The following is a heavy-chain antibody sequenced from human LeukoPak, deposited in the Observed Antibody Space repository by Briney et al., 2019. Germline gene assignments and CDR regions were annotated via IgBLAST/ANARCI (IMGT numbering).Heavy chain of an antibody. CDR3: AREEDSTGWYYFDY. D-gene: IGHD6-19*01. Sequence: GGSLRLSCAASGFTFSSYEMNWLRQAPGKGLEWVSYISSSGSTIYYADSVKGRFTISRDNAKNSLYLQMNSPRAEDTAVYYCAREEDSTGWYYFDYWGQGTLVTVSS. CDR1: GFTFSSYE. V-gene: IGHV3-48*03. CDR2: ISSSGSTI. J-gene: IGHJ4*02.